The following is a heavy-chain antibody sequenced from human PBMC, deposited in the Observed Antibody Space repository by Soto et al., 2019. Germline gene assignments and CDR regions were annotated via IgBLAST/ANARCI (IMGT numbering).Heavy chain of an antibody. J-gene: IGHJ4*02. V-gene: IGHV1-69*13. Sequence: GASVKVSCKASGGTFSSYAISWVRQAPGQGLEWMGGIIPIFGTANYAQKFQGRVTIAADESTSTAYMELSSLRSEDTAVYYCARSAASKGARIFDYWGQGTLVTVSS. D-gene: IGHD6-6*01. CDR2: IIPIFGTA. CDR3: ARSAASKGARIFDY. CDR1: GGTFSSYA.